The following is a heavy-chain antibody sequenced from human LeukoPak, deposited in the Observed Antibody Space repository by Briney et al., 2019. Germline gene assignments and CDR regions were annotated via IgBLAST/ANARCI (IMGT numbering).Heavy chain of an antibody. V-gene: IGHV4-34*01. J-gene: IGHJ4*02. CDR1: GGSFSGYY. D-gene: IGHD5-24*01. Sequence: PSETLSLTCAVYGGSFSGYYWSWIRQPPGKGLEWIGEINHSGSTNYNPSLKSRVTISVDTSKNQFSPKLSSVTAADTAVYYCARGEMATITCYFDYWGQGTLVTVSS. CDR2: INHSGST. CDR3: ARGEMATITCYFDY.